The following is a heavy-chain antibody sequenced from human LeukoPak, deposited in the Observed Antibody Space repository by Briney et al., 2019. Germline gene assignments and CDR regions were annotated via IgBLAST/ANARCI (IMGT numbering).Heavy chain of an antibody. CDR3: ARSYCSSSSCYAVGAFDI. J-gene: IGHJ3*02. V-gene: IGHV4-39*01. D-gene: IGHD2-2*01. CDR1: GGSISSGGYY. CDR2: IYYSGNT. Sequence: SETLSLTYTVSGGSISSGGYYWGWIHQPPGKGLEWIGSIYYSGNTYYNPSLKSRVTISVDTSKNQFSLKLSPVTAADTAVYYCARSYCSSSSCYAVGAFDIWGQGTMVTVSS.